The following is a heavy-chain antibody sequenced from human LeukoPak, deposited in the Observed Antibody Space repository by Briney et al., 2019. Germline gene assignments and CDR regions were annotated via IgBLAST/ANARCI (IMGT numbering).Heavy chain of an antibody. J-gene: IGHJ4*02. CDR3: ARWGYDSATTWYYIDL. CDR1: GFTFSSYA. V-gene: IGHV3-23*01. CDR2: ISGSGGST. D-gene: IGHD3-16*01. Sequence: GGSLRLSCAASGFTFSSYAMSWVRQAPGKGLEWVSAISGSGGSTYYADSVKGRFTISRDNSKNTLYLQMNSLRAEDTAVYYCARWGYDSATTWYYIDLWGQGTLVTVSS.